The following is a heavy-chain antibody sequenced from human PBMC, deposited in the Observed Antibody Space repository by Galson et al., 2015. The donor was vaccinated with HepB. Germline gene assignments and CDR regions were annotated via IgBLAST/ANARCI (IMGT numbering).Heavy chain of an antibody. V-gene: IGHV3-21*01. CDR3: ARETCGTTRCTNSRFDY. J-gene: IGHJ4*02. D-gene: IGHD2-8*01. CDR1: GFSFSSHS. Sequence: SLRLSCAASGFSFSSHSMNWVRQAPGKGLEWVSSISSSSDYIFQADSVKGRFTISRDNAKNSLYLQMNSLRGDDTGVYYCARETCGTTRCTNSRFDYWGQGILVTVSS. CDR2: ISSSSDYI.